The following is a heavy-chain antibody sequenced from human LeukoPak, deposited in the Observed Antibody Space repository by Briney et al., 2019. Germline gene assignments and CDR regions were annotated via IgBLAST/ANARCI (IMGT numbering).Heavy chain of an antibody. CDR3: ARDSSGWYYAFDI. D-gene: IGHD6-19*01. CDR2: INPNSGGT. CDR1: GYTFTGYY. V-gene: IGHV1-2*02. Sequence: ASVKLSCKASGYTFTGYYMHWVRQAPGQGLEWMGWINPNSGGTNYAQKFQGRVTMTRDTSISTAYMELSRLRSDDTAVYYCARDSSGWYYAFDIWGQGTMVTVSS. J-gene: IGHJ3*02.